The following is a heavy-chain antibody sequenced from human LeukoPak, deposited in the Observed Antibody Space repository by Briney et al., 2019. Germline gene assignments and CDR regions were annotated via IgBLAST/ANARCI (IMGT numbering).Heavy chain of an antibody. CDR2: INPNTGGT. D-gene: IGHD2-15*01. CDR1: GYTFTGYY. CDR3: TPFKGYFDY. V-gene: IGHV1-2*02. Sequence: ASVEVSCKASGYTFTGYYLHWVRQAPGQGLECMGWINPNTGGTNYAQKFQGRVTMTRDTSIATAYMELSRLRSDDTAVYYCTPFKGYFDYWGQGTLVTVSS. J-gene: IGHJ4*02.